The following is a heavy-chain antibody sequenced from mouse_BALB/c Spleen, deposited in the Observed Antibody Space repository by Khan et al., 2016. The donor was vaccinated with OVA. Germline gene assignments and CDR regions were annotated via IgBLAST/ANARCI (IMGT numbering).Heavy chain of an antibody. CDR2: IYPGTENT. D-gene: IGHD3-2*02. CDR3: EREEALYYFDN. Sequence: VELVESGAELGRPGASVKLSCKTSGYIFTSYWIHWVKQRSGQGLEWIARIYPGTENTYYNEKFKDKATLTADKSSSTAYLQLSSLKSEDSAVYFGEREEALYYFDNWGQGTTRTVSS. CDR1: GYIFTSYW. V-gene: IGHV1S132*01. J-gene: IGHJ2*01.